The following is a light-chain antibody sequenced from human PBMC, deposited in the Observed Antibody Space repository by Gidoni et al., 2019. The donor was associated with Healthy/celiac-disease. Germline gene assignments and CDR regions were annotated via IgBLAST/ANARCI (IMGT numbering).Light chain of an antibody. V-gene: IGLV1-44*01. J-gene: IGLJ3*02. CDR3: AAWDDSLNGLWV. CDR1: SPTIGSNT. CDR2: ITN. Sequence: QSVLTQPPSASGTPGQRVTISCSGSSPTIGSNTVNCYQQLPGTAPKLLICITNPRPSGVPDRFSCSKSGTSAYLAISVLQSEDEADYYCAAWDDSLNGLWVFGGGTKLTVL.